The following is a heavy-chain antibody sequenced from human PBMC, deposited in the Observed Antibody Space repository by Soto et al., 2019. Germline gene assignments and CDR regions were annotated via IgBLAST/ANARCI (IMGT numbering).Heavy chain of an antibody. Sequence: KASETLSLTCAVHGGFFSTNCWMWIRQPPGKGLEWIGEIDNRGRTNYHPSLKSRVTVALDTSKSQVSLKLTSVTAADTAVYYCARKGVEATWGAINFWGQGTLVTVSS. CDR1: GGFFSTNC. D-gene: IGHD5-12*01. J-gene: IGHJ4*02. CDR3: ARKGVEATWGAINF. CDR2: IDNRGRT. V-gene: IGHV4-34*01.